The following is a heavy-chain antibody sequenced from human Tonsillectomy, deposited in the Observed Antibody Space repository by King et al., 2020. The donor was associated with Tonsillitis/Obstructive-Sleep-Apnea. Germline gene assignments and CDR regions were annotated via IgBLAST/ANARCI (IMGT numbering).Heavy chain of an antibody. J-gene: IGHJ6*03. CDR2: IYYSGST. D-gene: IGHD3-3*01. CDR1: GGSISSSSYY. CDR3: ARLTGFWIGYSYYYYYMDV. V-gene: IGHV4-39*01. Sequence: QLQESGPGLVKPSETLSLTCTVSGGSISSSSYYWGWIRQPPGKGLEWIGSIYYSGSTYYNPSLKSRVTISVDTSKNQFSLKLSSVTAADTAVYYCARLTGFWIGYSYYYYYMDVWGKGTTVTVSS.